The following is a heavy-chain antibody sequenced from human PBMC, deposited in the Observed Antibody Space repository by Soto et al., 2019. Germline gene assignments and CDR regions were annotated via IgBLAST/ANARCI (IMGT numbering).Heavy chain of an antibody. CDR1: GGSISSSSYY. CDR2: IYYSGST. V-gene: IGHV4-39*01. D-gene: IGHD6-19*01. J-gene: IGHJ4*02. Sequence: PSETLSLTCTVSGGSISSSSYYWGWIRQPPGKGLEWIGSIYYSGSTYYKPSLKSRVTISVDTSKNQFSLKLSSVTAADMAVYYCARRYSSGWYGVYFDYWGQGTLVTVSS. CDR3: ARRYSSGWYGVYFDY.